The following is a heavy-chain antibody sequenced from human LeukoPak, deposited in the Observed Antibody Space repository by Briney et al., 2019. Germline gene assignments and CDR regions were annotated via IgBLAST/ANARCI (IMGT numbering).Heavy chain of an antibody. Sequence: PSETLSLTCTVSGGSIRSSNYYWGWIRQPPGKGLEWIGSIFYTGSTYYSPSLKSRLTISVDTSKSQFSLRLSSVTAADTAVYYCASQSRSGGYFFDYWGQGTLVTVSS. V-gene: IGHV4-39*01. CDR2: IFYTGST. CDR3: ASQSRSGGYFFDY. D-gene: IGHD2-8*02. CDR1: GGSIRSSNYY. J-gene: IGHJ4*02.